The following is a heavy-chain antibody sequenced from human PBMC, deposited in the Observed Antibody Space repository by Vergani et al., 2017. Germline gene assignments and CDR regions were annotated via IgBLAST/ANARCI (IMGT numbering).Heavy chain of an antibody. CDR1: GGSISSGSYY. Sequence: QVQLQESGPGLVKPSQTLSLTCTVSGGSISSGSYYWSWIRQPAGKGLEWIGRIYTSGSTNYNPSLKSRVTMSVDTSKNQFSLKLSSVTAADTAVYYWARYGFYYYYDMDVWGKGTTVTVSS. CDR3: ARYGFYYYYDMDV. J-gene: IGHJ6*03. CDR2: IYTSGST. V-gene: IGHV4-61*02. D-gene: IGHD4-17*01.